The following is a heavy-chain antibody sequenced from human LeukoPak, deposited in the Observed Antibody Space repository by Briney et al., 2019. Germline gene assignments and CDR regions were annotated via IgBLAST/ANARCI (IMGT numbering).Heavy chain of an antibody. CDR1: GGSISSYY. J-gene: IGHJ1*01. Sequence: SETLSLTCAVSGGSISSYYWTWIRQPPGKGLEWVGYIQNSAIYRAKIKSSPSLQSRVSLSIDTSKNQVSLRLESVTAADSAVYFCARDSGFWLFWGQGTLVTVSS. CDR2: IQNSAIYRAKI. D-gene: IGHD3-22*01. V-gene: IGHV4-59*12. CDR3: ARDSGFWLF.